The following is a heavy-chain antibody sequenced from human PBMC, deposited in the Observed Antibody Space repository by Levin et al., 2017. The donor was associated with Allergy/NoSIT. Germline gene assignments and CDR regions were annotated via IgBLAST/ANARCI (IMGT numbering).Heavy chain of an antibody. J-gene: IGHJ4*02. CDR2: MNQHGGEK. V-gene: IGHV3-7*01. D-gene: IGHD5-18*01. CDR3: VRADTARGGDDY. CDR1: GFIFGDYA. Sequence: GGSLRLSCTASGFIFGDYAMSWFRQAPGKGLEWVANMNQHGGEKYYVDSVKGRFTISRDNAKNSLYLQMNSLGAEDTAVYYCVRADTARGGDDYWGQGTLVTVSS.